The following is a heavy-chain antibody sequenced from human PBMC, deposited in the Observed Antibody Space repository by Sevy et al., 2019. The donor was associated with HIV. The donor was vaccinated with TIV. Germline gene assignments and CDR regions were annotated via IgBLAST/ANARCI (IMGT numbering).Heavy chain of an antibody. V-gene: IGHV3-21*01. J-gene: IGHJ6*02. D-gene: IGHD4-17*01. CDR2: ISSSSSYI. Sequence: GGSLRLSCAASGFTFSSYSMNWVRQAPGKGLEWVSSISSSSSYIYYADSVKGRFTISRDKAKNSLYLQMNSLRAEDTAVYYCARAPGDYGDQYYYYYGMDVWGQGTTVTVSS. CDR3: ARAPGDYGDQYYYYYGMDV. CDR1: GFTFSSYS.